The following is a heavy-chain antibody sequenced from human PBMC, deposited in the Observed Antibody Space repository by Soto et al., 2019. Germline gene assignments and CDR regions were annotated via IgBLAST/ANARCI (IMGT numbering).Heavy chain of an antibody. V-gene: IGHV1-46*01. J-gene: IGHJ6*02. D-gene: IGHD3-9*01. CDR2: INPSGGST. Sequence: QVQLVQSGAEVKKPGASVKVSCKASGYTFTSYYMHWVRQAPGQGLEWMGIINPSGGSTSYAQKFQCRVNMTRDTSTSTVYMELSSLRSEDTAVYYCARDPRRMTILTGYYPYYYYYGMDVWGQGTTVTVSS. CDR3: ARDPRRMTILTGYYPYYYYYGMDV. CDR1: GYTFTSYY.